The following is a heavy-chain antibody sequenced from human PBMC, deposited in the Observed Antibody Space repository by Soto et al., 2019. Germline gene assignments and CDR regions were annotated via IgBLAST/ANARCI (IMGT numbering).Heavy chain of an antibody. CDR1: GYTFTSYG. V-gene: IGHV1-18*04. CDR3: AREVNDFWSGSHGMDV. J-gene: IGHJ6*02. CDR2: ISAYNGNT. Sequence: ASVKVSCKXSGYTFTSYGISLVRQAPGQGLEWMGWISAYNGNTNYAQKLQGRVTMTTDTSTSTAYMELRSLRSDDTAVYYRAREVNDFWSGSHGMDVWGQGTTVTVSS. D-gene: IGHD3-3*01.